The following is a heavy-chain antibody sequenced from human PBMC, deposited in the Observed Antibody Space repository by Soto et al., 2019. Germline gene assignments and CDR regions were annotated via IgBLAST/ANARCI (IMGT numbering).Heavy chain of an antibody. CDR3: ASVWSGYSGAHF. D-gene: IGHD3-3*01. V-gene: IGHV3-48*03. J-gene: IGHJ4*02. Sequence: GGSLRLSCAASGFTFSSYAMSWVRQAPGKGLECLSYITRGGSIIHYADSVKGRFTISRDNAKNSLYLQMNSLRAEDSAVYYCASVWSGYSGAHFWGQGTLVTVSS. CDR1: GFTFSSYA. CDR2: ITRGGSII.